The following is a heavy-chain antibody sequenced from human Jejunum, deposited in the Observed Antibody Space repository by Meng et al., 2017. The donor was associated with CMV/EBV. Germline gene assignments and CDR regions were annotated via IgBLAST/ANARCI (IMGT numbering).Heavy chain of an antibody. J-gene: IGHJ1*01. CDR2: IHSAGGSK. CDR3: AAAPSGLGFTGDTG. CDR1: GITFSSYW. V-gene: IGHV3-74*01. D-gene: IGHD1-1*01. Sequence: SGITFSSYWMHWVRGNRRKGLEWVTCIHSAGGSKRYGDSVKGRFNKSRDNGKNTVFLQMNSLRDEDTGIYYCAAAPSGLGFTGDTGWGQGTLVTVSS.